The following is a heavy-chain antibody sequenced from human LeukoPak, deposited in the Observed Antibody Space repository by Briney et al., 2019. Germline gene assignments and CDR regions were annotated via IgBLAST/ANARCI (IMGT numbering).Heavy chain of an antibody. D-gene: IGHD2-2*01. CDR3: ARQKCTSASCLTKNAFDI. CDR1: GSISGYY. CDR2: IYTGGST. J-gene: IGHJ3*02. V-gene: IGHV4-4*09. Sequence: SETLSLTCTVSGSISGYYWSWIRQPPGKGLEWIGYIYTGGSTNYNPSLESRVTISVDTSKNQFSLDLSSVTAADTAVYYCARQKCTSASCLTKNAFDIWGQGTMVTVSS.